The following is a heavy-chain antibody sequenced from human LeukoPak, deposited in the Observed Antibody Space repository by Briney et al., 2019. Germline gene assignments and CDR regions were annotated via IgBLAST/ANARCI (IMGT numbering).Heavy chain of an antibody. CDR3: AREGGSGWVREDAFDI. Sequence: PGGSLRLSCAASGFTFSSYGMHWVRQAPGKGLEWVAVIWYDGSNKYYADSVKGRFTISRDNSKNTLYLQMNSLRAEDTAVYYCAREGGSGWVREDAFDIWGQGTMVTVSS. CDR2: IWYDGSNK. J-gene: IGHJ3*02. CDR1: GFTFSSYG. V-gene: IGHV3-33*01. D-gene: IGHD6-19*01.